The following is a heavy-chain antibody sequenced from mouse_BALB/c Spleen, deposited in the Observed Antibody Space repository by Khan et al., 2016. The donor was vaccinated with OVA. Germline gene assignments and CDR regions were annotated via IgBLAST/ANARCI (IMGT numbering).Heavy chain of an antibody. J-gene: IGHJ2*01. CDR3: ARSYGNYLDY. D-gene: IGHD2-1*01. V-gene: IGHV3-2*02. CDR2: ISYSGST. Sequence: EVQLQESGPGLVKPSQSLSLTCTVTGYSITSDYAWNWIRQFPGNKLEWMGYISYSGSTSYNPSLKSRISISRDTSKNQFFLQLNSVTTEDTATYYCARSYGNYLDYWGKGTTLTVSS. CDR1: GYSITSDYA.